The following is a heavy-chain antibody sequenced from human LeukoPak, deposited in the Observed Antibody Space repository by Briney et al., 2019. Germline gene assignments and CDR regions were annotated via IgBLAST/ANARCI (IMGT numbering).Heavy chain of an antibody. V-gene: IGHV4-31*03. D-gene: IGHD3-16*01. CDR3: ARVTSLNGNHWGYFDF. J-gene: IGHJ4*02. CDR1: GGSITHDTFY. Sequence: SETLSLTCTVSGGSITHDTFYWSWIRQHPVKGLEWIAYISHSGVTYYNPPFKSRLTLSVDTPKNQFSLKLTSVTAADTAVYYCARVTSLNGNHWGYFDFWGQGTLVTVSS. CDR2: ISHSGVT.